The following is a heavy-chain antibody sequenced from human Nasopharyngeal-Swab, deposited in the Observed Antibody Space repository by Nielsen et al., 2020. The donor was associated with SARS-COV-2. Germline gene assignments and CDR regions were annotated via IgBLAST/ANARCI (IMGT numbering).Heavy chain of an antibody. Sequence: SETLSLTCAVYGGSFGGYYWSWIRQPPGKGLEWIGEINHIGSTNYNPSLKSLVTISVDTSKNQFSLKLSSVTAADTAVYYCARRSGQRWDYWYFDLWGRGTLVTVSS. D-gene: IGHD4-23*01. CDR2: INHIGST. CDR1: GGSFGGYY. J-gene: IGHJ2*01. CDR3: ARRSGQRWDYWYFDL. V-gene: IGHV4-34*01.